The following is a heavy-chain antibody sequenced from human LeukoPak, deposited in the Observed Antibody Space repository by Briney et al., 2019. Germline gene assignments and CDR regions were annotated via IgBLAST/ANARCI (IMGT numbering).Heavy chain of an antibody. V-gene: IGHV4-4*07. CDR3: ARETHMYCKSNSCYGYFDL. Sequence: SGTLSLTCAVSGASISSNWWNWVRQPAGKGLEWIGRIYTSGSTNYHPSLKSRVTVSLDISKNQFSLKLSSVTAADTAVYYCARETHMYCKSNSCYGYFDLWGRGTLVTVSS. J-gene: IGHJ2*01. CDR1: GASISSNW. CDR2: IYTSGST. D-gene: IGHD2-2*01.